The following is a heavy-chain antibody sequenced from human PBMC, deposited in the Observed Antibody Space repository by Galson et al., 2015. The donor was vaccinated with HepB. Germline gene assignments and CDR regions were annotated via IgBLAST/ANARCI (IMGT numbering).Heavy chain of an antibody. V-gene: IGHV4-59*01. Sequence: ETLSLTCTVSGVSLSGDYWSWIRQSPGKGLEWIGYIYHSGSTTSNPSLKSRVTISVDTSKNQFSLKLSSVTAADTAVYYCAKDVDWFDPWGQGTLVTVSS. CDR1: GVSLSGDY. J-gene: IGHJ5*02. CDR2: IYHSGST. CDR3: AKDVDWFDP.